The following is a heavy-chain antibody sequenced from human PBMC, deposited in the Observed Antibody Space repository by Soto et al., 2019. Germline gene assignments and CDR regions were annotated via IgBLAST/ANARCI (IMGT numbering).Heavy chain of an antibody. CDR2: INPSGGST. V-gene: IGHV1-46*01. J-gene: IGHJ6*02. CDR1: GYTFTSYY. CDR3: ARDRLEMPTIVWGPYYYGMDV. Sequence: ASVKVSCKASGYTFTSYYMHWVRQAPGQGLEWMGIINPSGGSTSYAQKFQGRVTMTRDTSTSTVYMELSSLRSEDTAVYYCARDRLEMPTIVWGPYYYGMDVWGQGTTVTVSS. D-gene: IGHD3-16*01.